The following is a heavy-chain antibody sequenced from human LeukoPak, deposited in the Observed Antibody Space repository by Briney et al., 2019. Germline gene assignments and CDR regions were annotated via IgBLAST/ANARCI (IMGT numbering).Heavy chain of an antibody. D-gene: IGHD5-12*01. CDR1: GFTFSSFW. Sequence: PGGSLRLSCAASGFTFSSFWMSWVRQAPGKGLEWVANIKQDGSAKFYVDSVKGRFTISRDNAKNSLYLQMNSLRAEDTAVYYCARQYSGYDRRLDYWGQGTLVTVSS. CDR3: ARQYSGYDRRLDY. J-gene: IGHJ4*02. CDR2: IKQDGSAK. V-gene: IGHV3-7*01.